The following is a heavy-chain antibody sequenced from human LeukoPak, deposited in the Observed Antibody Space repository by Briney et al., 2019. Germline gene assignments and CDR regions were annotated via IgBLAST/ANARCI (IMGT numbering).Heavy chain of an antibody. J-gene: IGHJ4*02. Sequence: GGSLRLSCAASGFTFNSCSMNWVRQAPGKGLEWVSYIDKSGGIIYYADSVKGRFTISRDNAKNSLYLQMNSLRAEDTAVYYCASVSYGSGSYYISLFDYWGQGTLVTVSS. CDR3: ASVSYGSGSYYISLFDY. CDR1: GFTFNSCS. CDR2: IDKSGGII. D-gene: IGHD3-10*01. V-gene: IGHV3-48*04.